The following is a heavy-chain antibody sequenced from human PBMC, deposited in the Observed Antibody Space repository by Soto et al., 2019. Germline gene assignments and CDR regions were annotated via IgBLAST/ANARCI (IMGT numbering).Heavy chain of an antibody. D-gene: IGHD6-6*01. Sequence: EVQLVESGGGLVQPGGSLKLSCAASGLTFSGSAMHWVRQASGKGLEWVGRIRSKANSYATAYAASVTGRFTISRDDSKNTAYLQMNSLKTEYTAVYYCTRAARYSSSGGHYMDVWGKGTTVTVSS. V-gene: IGHV3-73*01. CDR2: IRSKANSYAT. CDR1: GLTFSGSA. CDR3: TRAARYSSSGGHYMDV. J-gene: IGHJ6*03.